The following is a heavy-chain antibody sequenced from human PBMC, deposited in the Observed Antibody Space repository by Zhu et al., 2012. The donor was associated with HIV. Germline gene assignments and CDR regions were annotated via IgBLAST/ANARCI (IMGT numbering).Heavy chain of an antibody. J-gene: IGHJ4*02. CDR1: GGSFSGYY. Sequence: QVQLQQWGAGLLKPSETLSLTCAVYGGSFSGYYWGWIRQPPGKGLEWIGEINRSGDTNYNPSLKSRVTISVDTSKNQFSLKLNSVTAADTAVYYCARGYGSGSYYHDWGQGTLVTVSS. V-gene: IGHV4-34*01. CDR3: ARGYGSGSYYHD. D-gene: IGHD3-10*01. CDR2: INRSGDT.